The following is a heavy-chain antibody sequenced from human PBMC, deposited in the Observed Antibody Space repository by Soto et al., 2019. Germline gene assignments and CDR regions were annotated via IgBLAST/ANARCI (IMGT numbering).Heavy chain of an antibody. Sequence: QVQLLESGPGLVKPSETLSLTCTVSGGSVSSSSYYWSWIRQPPGKGLEWIGYIYYSGSTNYNPSLKSRVTISVDTSKNQFSLKLSSVTAADTAAYYCASYSSGYYSFNQSWGQGTLVTVSS. J-gene: IGHJ4*02. CDR3: ASYSSGYYSFNQS. CDR1: GGSVSSSSYY. D-gene: IGHD3-22*01. CDR2: IYYSGST. V-gene: IGHV4-61*01.